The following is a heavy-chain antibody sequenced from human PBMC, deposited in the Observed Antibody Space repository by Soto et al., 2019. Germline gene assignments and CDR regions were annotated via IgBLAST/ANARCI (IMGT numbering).Heavy chain of an antibody. CDR3: ARADGYCSGGACKYLGY. J-gene: IGHJ4*02. V-gene: IGHV3-21*01. CDR1: GFTFSSYS. Sequence: PGGSLRLSCAASGFTFSSYSMNWVRQAPGKGLEWVSSISSSSTYIYYADSVKGRFTVSRDDAKNSLYLQMNSLRAEDTAIYYCARADGYCSGGACKYLGYWGQGSQVTVSS. CDR2: ISSSSTYI. D-gene: IGHD2-15*01.